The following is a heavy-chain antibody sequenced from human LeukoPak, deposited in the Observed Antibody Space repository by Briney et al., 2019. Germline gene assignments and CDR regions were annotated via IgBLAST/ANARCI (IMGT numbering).Heavy chain of an antibody. CDR3: ARLWSTYCSGGSCPHQPNY. D-gene: IGHD2-15*01. V-gene: IGHV4-38-2*02. Sequence: PSETLSLTCTVSGYSISSGYYWCWIRQPPGKVREGIGRIYHSGSTYYNPSLKSRVTISVDTSKNQFSLKLSSVTAADTALYYCARLWSTYCSGGSCPHQPNYWGQGTLVTVSS. J-gene: IGHJ4*02. CDR2: IYHSGST. CDR1: GYSISSGYY.